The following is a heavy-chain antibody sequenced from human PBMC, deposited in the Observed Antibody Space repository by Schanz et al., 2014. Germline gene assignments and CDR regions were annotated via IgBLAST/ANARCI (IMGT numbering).Heavy chain of an antibody. CDR1: GYTFTGYY. Sequence: QVQLVQSGAEVKKPGASVRVSCKASGYTFTGYYMNWVRQAPGQGLEWMGRINPNSGGTNYAQKFLGRVTMTTDKSTSTAYMELSSLTSADTAVYFCARDVGRHGHFLYFDLWGRGTLVTVSS. CDR3: ARDVGRHGHFLYFDL. J-gene: IGHJ2*01. CDR2: INPNSGGT. V-gene: IGHV1-2*02. D-gene: IGHD1-26*01.